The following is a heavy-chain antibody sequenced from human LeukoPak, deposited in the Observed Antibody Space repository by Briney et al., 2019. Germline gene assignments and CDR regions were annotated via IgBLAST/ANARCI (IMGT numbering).Heavy chain of an antibody. J-gene: IGHJ5*02. CDR1: GFTFSSHG. CDR3: AKDLSYGSPWFDP. CDR2: IWYDGSKT. Sequence: GRSLRLSCATSGFTFSSHGVHWVCQAPGKGLEWVADIWYDGSKTYYADSVKGRFTISRDYSKNTLYLQMNNLRAEDTAVYYCAKDLSYGSPWFDPWGQGTLVTVSS. V-gene: IGHV3-33*06. D-gene: IGHD3-10*01.